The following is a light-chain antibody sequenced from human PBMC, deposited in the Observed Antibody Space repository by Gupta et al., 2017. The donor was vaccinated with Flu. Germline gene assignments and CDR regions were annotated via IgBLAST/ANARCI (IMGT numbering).Light chain of an antibody. Sequence: DVEMTQYPHNLPATLGQPAPISCRSTDSLLRRDGNNYLDWFHQRPGQAPRRLIYVVSNLDSGVPDRFSGSGSGTDFTLRISRVQAEDIGVYYCIQGTSWPGTFGQGTRLEI. CDR2: VVS. V-gene: IGKV2-30*02. CDR1: DSLLRRDGNNY. J-gene: IGKJ2*01. CDR3: IQGTSWPGT.